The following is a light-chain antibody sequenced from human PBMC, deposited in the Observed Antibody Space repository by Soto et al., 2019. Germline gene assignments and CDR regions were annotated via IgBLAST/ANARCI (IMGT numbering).Light chain of an antibody. Sequence: DIQMTRSPSTLSASVGDRVTITCRASQSISDWLAWYQQKPGRAPKLLIYDASILESGVPSRFGGSGSGTDFALTISSLQPDDFATYYCQQYNSPSKTFGPGTKVDIK. CDR2: DAS. V-gene: IGKV1-5*01. CDR3: QQYNSPSKT. J-gene: IGKJ1*01. CDR1: QSISDW.